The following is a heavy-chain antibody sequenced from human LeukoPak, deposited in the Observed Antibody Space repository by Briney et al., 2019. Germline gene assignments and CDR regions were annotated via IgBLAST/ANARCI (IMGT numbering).Heavy chain of an antibody. CDR3: ARGDKFSGDY. D-gene: IGHD2-15*01. CDR2: INQDGREK. Sequence: PGGPLRLSCAAFGLTFRSYWMSWVRQAPGKGLEWVANINQDGREKYYVDSVKGRFTISKDNAKNSLYLQMNSLRAEDTAVYFCARGDKFSGDYWGQGTLVTVSS. CDR1: GLTFRSYW. V-gene: IGHV3-7*04. J-gene: IGHJ4*02.